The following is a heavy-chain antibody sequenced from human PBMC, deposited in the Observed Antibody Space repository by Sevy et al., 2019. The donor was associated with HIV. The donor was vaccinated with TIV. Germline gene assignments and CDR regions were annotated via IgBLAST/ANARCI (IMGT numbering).Heavy chain of an antibody. Sequence: GGSLRLSCTASGFTFGDYAMSWFRQAPGKGLEWVGFIRSKADGGTTEYAASVKGRFTISRDDSKSIAYLQMNSLKTEDTVVYYCTREMYSGSFSHFDYWGQGTLVTVSS. CDR3: TREMYSGSFSHFDY. D-gene: IGHD1-26*01. CDR2: IRSKADGGTT. CDR1: GFTFGDYA. V-gene: IGHV3-49*03. J-gene: IGHJ4*02.